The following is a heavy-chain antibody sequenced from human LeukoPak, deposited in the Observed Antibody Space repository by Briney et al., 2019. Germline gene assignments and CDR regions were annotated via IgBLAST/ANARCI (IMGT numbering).Heavy chain of an antibody. CDR1: GYTFTDFY. J-gene: IGHJ4*02. CDR3: ASSSPNALLGY. V-gene: IGHV1-46*01. CDR2: VNPKDGTT. Sequence: ASVKVSCKASGYTFTDFYMHWLRQAPGQGLEWMGEVNPKDGTTHYARKVQGRVIMTRDMSTNTVYLELSRLRSEDTAVYYCASSSPNALLGYWGQGTLVTVSS. D-gene: IGHD4/OR15-4a*01.